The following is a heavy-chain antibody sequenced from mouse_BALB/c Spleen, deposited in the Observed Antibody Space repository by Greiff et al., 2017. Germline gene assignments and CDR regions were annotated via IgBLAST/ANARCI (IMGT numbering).Heavy chain of an antibody. CDR3: ARVDGYYVDWYFDV. D-gene: IGHD2-3*01. Sequence: VQLKQSGAELVKPGASVKLSCTASGFNIKDTYMHWVKQRPEQGLEWIGRIDPANGNTKYDPKFQGKATITADTSSNTAYLQLSSLTSEDTAVYYCARVDGYYVDWYFDVWGAGTTVTVSS. CDR1: GFNIKDTY. J-gene: IGHJ1*01. V-gene: IGHV14-3*02. CDR2: IDPANGNT.